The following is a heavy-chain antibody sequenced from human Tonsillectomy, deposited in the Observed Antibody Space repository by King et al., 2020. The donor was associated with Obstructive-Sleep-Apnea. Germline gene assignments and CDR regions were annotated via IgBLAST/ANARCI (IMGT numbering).Heavy chain of an antibody. V-gene: IGHV3-30*18. CDR2: ISYDGSNN. CDR3: AKDMGGYSYGIDY. Sequence: VQLVESGGGVVQPGRSLRLSCAASGFTFSSYGMHWVRQAPGKGLEWGAVISYDGSNNYFADSVKGRFTISRDNSKKTLYLQMNSLRAEETAVYYCAKDMGGYSYGIDYWGQGTLVTVSS. D-gene: IGHD5-18*01. CDR1: GFTFSSYG. J-gene: IGHJ4*02.